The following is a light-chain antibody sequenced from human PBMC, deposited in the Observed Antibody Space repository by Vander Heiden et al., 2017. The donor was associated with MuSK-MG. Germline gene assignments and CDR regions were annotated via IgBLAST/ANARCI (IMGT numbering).Light chain of an antibody. CDR2: GAS. J-gene: IGKJ1*01. Sequence: IVMTQSPATLSVSPGERATLSCRASQSVGSNFAWYHQKPGQAPRLLIFGASTRATGIPARFSGSGSGTDFTLTISSLQSEDFAVYYCQQYYNWPKTFGQGTKVEIK. V-gene: IGKV3-15*01. CDR1: QSVGSN. CDR3: QQYYNWPKT.